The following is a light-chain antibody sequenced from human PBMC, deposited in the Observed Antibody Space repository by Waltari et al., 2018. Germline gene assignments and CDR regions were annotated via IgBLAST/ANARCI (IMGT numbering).Light chain of an antibody. V-gene: IGLV2-23*01. Sequence: QSALTQPASVSGSPGQSITISCTGTSSDVGSYNLVSWYQQHPGKVPKLMIYEHSKRPSGLSNRFAGSKSGNTASLTIAGIQAEDEADYYCCSYAAGGSSVLFGGGTKLTVL. CDR3: CSYAAGGSSVL. CDR1: SSDVGSYNL. CDR2: EHS. J-gene: IGLJ2*01.